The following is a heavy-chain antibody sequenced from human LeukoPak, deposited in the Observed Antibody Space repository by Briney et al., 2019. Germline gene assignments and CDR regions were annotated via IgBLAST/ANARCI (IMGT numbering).Heavy chain of an antibody. V-gene: IGHV4-34*01. CDR2: INHSGST. D-gene: IGHD2-15*01. Sequence: PSETLSLTCAVYGGSFSGYYWSWIRQPPGKGLECIGEINHSGSTNYNPSLKSRVTISVDTSKNQFSLKLSSVTAADTAVYYCARSPRRLGYCSGGSCYYYYGMDVWGQGTTVTVSS. CDR3: ARSPRRLGYCSGGSCYYYYGMDV. J-gene: IGHJ6*02. CDR1: GGSFSGYY.